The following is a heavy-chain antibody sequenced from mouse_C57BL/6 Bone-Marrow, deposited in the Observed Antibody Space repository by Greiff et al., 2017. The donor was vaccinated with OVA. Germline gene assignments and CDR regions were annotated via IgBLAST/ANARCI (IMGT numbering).Heavy chain of an antibody. V-gene: IGHV2-9-1*01. Sequence: VQLQQSGPGLVAPSQSLSITCTVSGFSLTSYAISWVRQPPGKGLEWLGVIWTGGGTNYNSAHKSRLSISKDNSKSQVFLKMNSLQTDDTARYYCARIPGNYPWYFDVWGTGTTVTVSS. CDR1: GFSLTSYA. D-gene: IGHD2-1*01. J-gene: IGHJ1*03. CDR2: IWTGGGT. CDR3: ARIPGNYPWYFDV.